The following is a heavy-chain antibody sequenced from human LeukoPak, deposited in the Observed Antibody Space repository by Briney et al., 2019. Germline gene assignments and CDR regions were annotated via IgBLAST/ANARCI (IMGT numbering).Heavy chain of an antibody. J-gene: IGHJ4*02. Sequence: GGSLRLSCAASGFTFSSYSMNWVRQAPGKGLEWVSSISSSSSYIYYADSVKGRFTISRDNAKNSLYLQMNSLRAEDTAVYYCARSTAMDTSFDYWGQGTLVTVSS. V-gene: IGHV3-21*01. CDR2: ISSSSSYI. D-gene: IGHD5-18*01. CDR3: ARSTAMDTSFDY. CDR1: GFTFSSYS.